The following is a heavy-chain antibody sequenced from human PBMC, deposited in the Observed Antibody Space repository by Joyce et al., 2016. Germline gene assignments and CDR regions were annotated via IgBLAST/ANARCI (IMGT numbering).Heavy chain of an antibody. CDR2: VSYSGST. J-gene: IGHJ4*02. V-gene: IGHV4-59*01. CDR1: GGSFSTYW. CDR3: AHAGDGSGGY. D-gene: IGHD3-10*01. Sequence: QVQLQESGPGLVRPSETLSLTCSVSGGSFSTYWWSWIRQPPGKGLDWVAFVSYSGSTGYNPSLRSRVAISADTSKRRFSLVLTSVTAADTAMYYCAHAGDGSGGYWGQGTLVTVSS.